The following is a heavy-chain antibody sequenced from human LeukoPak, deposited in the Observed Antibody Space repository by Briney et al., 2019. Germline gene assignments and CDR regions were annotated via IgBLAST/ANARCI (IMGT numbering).Heavy chain of an antibody. CDR1: GGSTSSYY. CDR3: ARVRTFYGDADY. CDR2: IYYSGST. V-gene: IGHV4-59*01. Sequence: SETLSLTCTVSGGSTSSYYWSWIRQPPGKGLEWIGYIYYSGSTNYNPSLKSRVTISVDTSKNQFSLKLSSVTAADTAVYYCARVRTFYGDADYWGQGTLVTVSS. D-gene: IGHD4-17*01. J-gene: IGHJ4*02.